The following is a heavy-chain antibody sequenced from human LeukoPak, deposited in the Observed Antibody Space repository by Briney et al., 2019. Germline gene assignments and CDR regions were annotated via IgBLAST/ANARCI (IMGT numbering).Heavy chain of an antibody. D-gene: IGHD5-18*01. CDR2: INPCCGRT. V-gene: IGHV1-46*01. CDR3: ARGEAVVVVAGVDTAMVTPYYYYGMDV. CDR1: GYTFTSYY. Sequence: ASVKVSCKASGYTFTSYYMHWVRQAPGQGLEWMGIINPCCGRTTNYKKFQGRVTMTRDTSTSTAYMELSSLRSEDTAVYYCARGEAVVVVAGVDTAMVTPYYYYGMDVWGQGTTVTVSS. J-gene: IGHJ6*02.